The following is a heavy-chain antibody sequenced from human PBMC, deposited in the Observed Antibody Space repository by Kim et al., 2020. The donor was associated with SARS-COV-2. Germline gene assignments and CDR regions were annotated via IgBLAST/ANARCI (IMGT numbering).Heavy chain of an antibody. J-gene: IGHJ4*02. CDR1: GGSISSSNW. CDR3: ARGWPYCTNGVCSRTHFDY. Sequence: SETLSLTCAVSGGSISSSNWWSWVRQPPGKGLEWIGEIYHSGSTNYNPSLKSRVTISVDKSKNQFSLKLSSVTAADTAVYYCARGWPYCTNGVCSRTHFDYWGQGTLVTVSS. D-gene: IGHD2-8*01. CDR2: IYHSGST. V-gene: IGHV4-4*02.